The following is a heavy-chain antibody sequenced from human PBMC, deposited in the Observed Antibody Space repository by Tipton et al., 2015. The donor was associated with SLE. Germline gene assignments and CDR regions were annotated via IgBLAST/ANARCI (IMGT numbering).Heavy chain of an antibody. CDR3: ATVSSYFGY. J-gene: IGHJ4*02. CDR1: GGSISSSSYY. D-gene: IGHD6-19*01. CDR2: IYYSGST. Sequence: TLSLTCTVSGGSISSSSYYWGWIRQPPGKGLEWIGSIYYSGSTYDNPSLQSRVTISVDTSKKQFSLKLSSVTAADTAVYYCATVSSYFGYWGQGTLVTVSS. V-gene: IGHV4-39*01.